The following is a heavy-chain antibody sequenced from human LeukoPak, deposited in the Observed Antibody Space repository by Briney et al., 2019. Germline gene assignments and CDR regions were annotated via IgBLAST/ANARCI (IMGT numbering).Heavy chain of an antibody. V-gene: IGHV4-59*08. Sequence: SETLSLTCAVSGDSIINNYWTWIRQPPGRTLEWIGFIYYTGSTNYNPSLKSRVTMALDTSQRQFSLTLTSVTTADTAVYYCARQKPAPGTYYFDHWGHGTLVTVSS. CDR3: ARQKPAPGTYYFDH. J-gene: IGHJ4*01. CDR1: GDSIINNY. D-gene: IGHD6-13*01. CDR2: IYYTGST.